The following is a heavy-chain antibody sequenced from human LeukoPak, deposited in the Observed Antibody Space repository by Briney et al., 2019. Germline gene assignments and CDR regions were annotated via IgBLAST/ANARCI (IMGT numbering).Heavy chain of an antibody. D-gene: IGHD3-10*01. J-gene: IGHJ4*02. CDR2: ISSSGGTI. Sequence: GGSLRLSCAASGFTFSSYEMNWVRQAPGKGLEWVSYISSSGGTIYYADYVKGRFTISRDNAKNSLYLQMNSLRAEDPAVYYCARGLWFGELAKWGQGTLVTVSS. CDR1: GFTFSSYE. V-gene: IGHV3-48*03. CDR3: ARGLWFGELAK.